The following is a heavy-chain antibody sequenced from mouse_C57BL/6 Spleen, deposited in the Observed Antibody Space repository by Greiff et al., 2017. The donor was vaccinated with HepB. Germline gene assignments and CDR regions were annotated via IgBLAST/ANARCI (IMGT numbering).Heavy chain of an antibody. CDR3: ARYYGSSYDYFDY. CDR2: IDPEDGET. V-gene: IGHV14-2*01. CDR1: GFNIKDYY. J-gene: IGHJ2*01. D-gene: IGHD1-1*01. Sequence: VQLQQSGAELVKPGASVKLSCTASGFNIKDYYMHWVKQRTEQGLEWIGRIDPEDGETKYAPKFQGKATITAETSSNTAYLQLSSLTSEDTAVYNCARYYGSSYDYFDYWGQGTTLTVSS.